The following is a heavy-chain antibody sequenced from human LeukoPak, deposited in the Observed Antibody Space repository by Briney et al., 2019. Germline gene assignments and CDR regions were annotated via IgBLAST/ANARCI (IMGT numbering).Heavy chain of an antibody. V-gene: IGHV3-23*01. J-gene: IGHJ4*02. CDR3: AIGKAVSYSSSWSDY. CDR2: ISGSGGST. Sequence: GGSLRLSCAASGFTFSSYAMSWVRQAPGKGLEWVSVISGSGGSTYYADSVKGRFTISRDNSKNTMYLQMNSLRAEDTAVYYCAIGKAVSYSSSWSDYWGQGTLVTVSS. D-gene: IGHD6-13*01. CDR1: GFTFSSYA.